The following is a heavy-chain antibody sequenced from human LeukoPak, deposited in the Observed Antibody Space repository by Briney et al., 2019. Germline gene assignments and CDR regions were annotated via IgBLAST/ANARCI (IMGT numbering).Heavy chain of an antibody. CDR2: ISADSSTI. J-gene: IGHJ5*02. Sequence: PGGSLRLSCAASGFTFSTYSMNWVRQAPGKGLEWVSYISADSSTIYYADSVTGRFTISRDNAKNSLYLQMNSLRAEDTAVYYCARDTGGRGWFDPWGQGTLVTVSS. CDR1: GFTFSTYS. CDR3: ARDTGGRGWFDP. D-gene: IGHD2-8*02. V-gene: IGHV3-48*01.